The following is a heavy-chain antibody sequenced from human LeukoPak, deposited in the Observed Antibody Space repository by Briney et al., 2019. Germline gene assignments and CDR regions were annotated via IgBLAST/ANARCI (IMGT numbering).Heavy chain of an antibody. Sequence: GASVKVSCKASGYTFTTYGIILVRQAPGQGLEWMGWISTYNGNTNYAQKLQGRVTMTTDTSTSTAYMELRSLRSDDTAVYYCAREYCSSSSCYGVDYWGQGTLVTVSS. CDR3: AREYCSSSSCYGVDY. D-gene: IGHD2-2*01. CDR1: GYTFTTYG. J-gene: IGHJ4*02. V-gene: IGHV1-18*01. CDR2: ISTYNGNT.